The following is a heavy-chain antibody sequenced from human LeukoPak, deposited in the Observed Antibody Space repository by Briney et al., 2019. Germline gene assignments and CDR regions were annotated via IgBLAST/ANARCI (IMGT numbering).Heavy chain of an antibody. CDR1: GGSSSGYY. D-gene: IGHD3-16*02. Sequence: SETLSLTCAVYGGSSSGYYWSWIRQPPGKGLEWIGEINHSGSTNYNPSLKSRVTISVDTSKNQFSLKLSSVTAADTAVYYCARGDYVWGSYRSVRYYFDYWGQGTLVTVSS. CDR3: ARGDYVWGSYRSVRYYFDY. J-gene: IGHJ4*02. V-gene: IGHV4-34*01. CDR2: INHSGST.